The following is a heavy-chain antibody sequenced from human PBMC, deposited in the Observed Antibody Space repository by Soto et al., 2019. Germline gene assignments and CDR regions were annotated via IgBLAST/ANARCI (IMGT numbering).Heavy chain of an antibody. Sequence: EVQLVESGGGLVQPGGSLRLSCAASGFTFSDYDMHWVRQATGKGLEWVSAIGPAGDTYYPGSVKGRFTISRENAKNSLYLKMNTLRAEEPAVYYCARGAAVDYWGQGTLVTVSS. CDR3: ARGAAVDY. CDR1: GFTFSDYD. J-gene: IGHJ4*02. D-gene: IGHD6-25*01. V-gene: IGHV3-13*01. CDR2: IGPAGDT.